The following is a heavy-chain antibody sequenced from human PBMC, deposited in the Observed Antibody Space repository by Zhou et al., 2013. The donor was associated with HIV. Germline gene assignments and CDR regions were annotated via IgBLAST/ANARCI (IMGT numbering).Heavy chain of an antibody. CDR1: GGSFGSYT. CDR2: INPALGNA. CDR3: ARDPGYCSGGRCYSEFDY. D-gene: IGHD2-15*01. J-gene: IGHJ4*02. V-gene: IGHV1-69*16. Sequence: QVQLVQSGAEVKKPGSSVKVACQASGGSFGSYTVNWVRQAPGQGLEWMGGINPALGNANYAQKFQGRVTITADESTTTAHMELSSLRSEDTAVYYCARDPGYCSGGRCYSEFDYWGQGTQVTVSS.